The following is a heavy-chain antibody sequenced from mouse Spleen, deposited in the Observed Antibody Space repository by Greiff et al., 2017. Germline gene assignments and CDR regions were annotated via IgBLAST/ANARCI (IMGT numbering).Heavy chain of an antibody. CDR2: IDPANGNT. CDR1: GFNIKDTY. CDR3: ALYYYGSSGYFDY. J-gene: IGHJ2*01. Sequence: EVKLMESGAGLVKPGASVKLSCTASGFNIKDTYMHWVKQRPEQGLEWIGRIDPANGNTKYDPKFQGKATITADTSSNTAYLQLSSLTSEDTAVYYCALYYYGSSGYFDYWGQGTTLTVSS. V-gene: IGHV14-3*02. D-gene: IGHD1-1*01.